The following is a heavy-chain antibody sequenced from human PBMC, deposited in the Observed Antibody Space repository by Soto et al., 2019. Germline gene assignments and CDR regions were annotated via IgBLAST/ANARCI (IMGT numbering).Heavy chain of an antibody. J-gene: IGHJ4*02. CDR2: ISSSSSTI. Sequence: GGSLRLSCAASGFTFSTYSMNWVRQAPGKGLEWVSYISSSSSTIFYTDSVKGRFTVSRDNAKNSLYLQMNSLRAEDTAVYYCARHNYGSGSTYFEYWGQGTLVTVSS. CDR1: GFTFSTYS. D-gene: IGHD3-10*01. CDR3: ARHNYGSGSTYFEY. V-gene: IGHV3-48*01.